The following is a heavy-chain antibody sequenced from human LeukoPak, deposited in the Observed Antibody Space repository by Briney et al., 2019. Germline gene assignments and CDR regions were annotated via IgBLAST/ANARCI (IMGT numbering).Heavy chain of an antibody. Sequence: GGSLRLSCTASGFSFNTYGMHWVRQVPGKGLEWLAVTYGDGDNRYYADSVKARFTISRDNGRKTIYLQMNNLRDEDTAVYYCASMVVAATLGYWGQGTLVTVSS. D-gene: IGHD2-15*01. V-gene: IGHV3-33*01. CDR3: ASMVVAATLGY. CDR1: GFSFNTYG. CDR2: TYGDGDNR. J-gene: IGHJ4*02.